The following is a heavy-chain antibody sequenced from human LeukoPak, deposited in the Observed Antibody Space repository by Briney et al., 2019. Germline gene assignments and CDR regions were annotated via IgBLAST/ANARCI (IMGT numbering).Heavy chain of an antibody. V-gene: IGHV3-23*01. Sequence: GGSLTLPCAASGFTFSNFAMSWVRQAPGKWLEWVSSINGRGGSTFYADSVKGRFTISRDNCKNTLYLQRNSLIAEDTDIYYRANPPTVTSFHYWGQGTMVTVSS. CDR1: GFTFSNFA. CDR3: ANPPTVTSFHY. J-gene: IGHJ4*02. CDR2: INGRGGST. D-gene: IGHD4-11*01.